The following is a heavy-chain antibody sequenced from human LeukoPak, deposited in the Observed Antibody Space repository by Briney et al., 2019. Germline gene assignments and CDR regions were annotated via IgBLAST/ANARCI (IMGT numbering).Heavy chain of an antibody. CDR2: ISAYNGNT. J-gene: IGHJ4*02. Sequence: ASVKVSCKASGYTFTSYGISWVRQAPGQGLEWMGWISAYNGNTNYAQKLQGRVTMTTDTSTSTAYMELRSLRSDDTAVYYCARAHYYDSSGYYYFLREGKNFFDYWGQGTLVTVSS. D-gene: IGHD3-22*01. V-gene: IGHV1-18*01. CDR3: ARAHYYDSSGYYYFLREGKNFFDY. CDR1: GYTFTSYG.